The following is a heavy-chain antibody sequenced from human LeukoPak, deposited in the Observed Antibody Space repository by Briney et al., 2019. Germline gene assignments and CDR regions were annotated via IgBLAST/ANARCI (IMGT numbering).Heavy chain of an antibody. CDR2: IYYSGST. CDR1: GGSISSYY. Sequence: SETLSLTCTVSGGSISSYYWSWIRQPPGKGLEWIGYIYYSGSTNYNPSLKSRVTISVDTSKNQFSLKLSPVTAADTAVYYCARVVNYYDSSGYDWYYFDYWGQGTLVTVSS. J-gene: IGHJ4*02. D-gene: IGHD3-22*01. V-gene: IGHV4-59*01. CDR3: ARVVNYYDSSGYDWYYFDY.